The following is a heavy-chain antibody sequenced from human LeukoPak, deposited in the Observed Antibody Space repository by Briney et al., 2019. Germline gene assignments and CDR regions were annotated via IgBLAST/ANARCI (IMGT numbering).Heavy chain of an antibody. CDR3: AKEVVAASLAAYYFDY. CDR1: GFTFSSYA. J-gene: IGHJ4*02. D-gene: IGHD2-15*01. CDR2: ISGGGGST. Sequence: GGSLRLSCAASGFTFSSYAMSWVRRVPGKGLEWVSAISGGGGSTYYADSVKGRFTISRDNSKNTLYLQMNSLRAEDTAVYYCAKEVVAASLAAYYFDYWGQGTLVTVSS. V-gene: IGHV3-23*01.